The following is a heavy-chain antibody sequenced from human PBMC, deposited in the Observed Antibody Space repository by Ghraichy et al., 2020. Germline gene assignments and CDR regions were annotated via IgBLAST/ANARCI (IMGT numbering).Heavy chain of an antibody. CDR3: AKDLSRIKVSPPEFDY. CDR2: ISGSGGST. D-gene: IGHD5/OR15-5a*01. Sequence: GGSLRLSCAASGFTFSSYAMSWVRQAPGKGLEWVSAISGSGGSTYYADSVKGRFTISRDNSKNTLYLQMNSLRAEDTAVYYCAKDLSRIKVSPPEFDYWGQGTLVTVSS. J-gene: IGHJ4*02. CDR1: GFTFSSYA. V-gene: IGHV3-23*01.